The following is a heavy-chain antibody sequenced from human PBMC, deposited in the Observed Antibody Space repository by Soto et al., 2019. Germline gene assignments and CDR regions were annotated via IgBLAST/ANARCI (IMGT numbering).Heavy chain of an antibody. CDR3: AKDFFYPGPVPALYYYYGMDV. CDR2: ISYDGSNK. CDR1: GFTFSSYG. J-gene: IGHJ6*02. D-gene: IGHD3-10*01. Sequence: QVQLVESGGGVVQPGRSLRLSCAASGFTFSSYGMHWVRQAPGKGLEWVAVISYDGSNKYYADSVKGRFTISRDNSKNTLYLQMNSLRAEDTAVYYCAKDFFYPGPVPALYYYYGMDVWGQGTTVTVSS. V-gene: IGHV3-30*18.